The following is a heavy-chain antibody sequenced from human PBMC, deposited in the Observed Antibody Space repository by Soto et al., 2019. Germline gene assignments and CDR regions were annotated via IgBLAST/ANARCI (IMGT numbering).Heavy chain of an antibody. Sequence: QVQLVQSGAEVKKPGASVKVSCKASGYTFTSYDINWVRQATGQGLEWMGWMNPNSGNTGYAQKLPCSVTMTRNNSISTAYMELSSVRAGDRAVYDCAREGVRGMDVWGQETTVTVSS. D-gene: IGHD3-16*01. CDR2: MNPNSGNT. CDR1: GYTFTSYD. V-gene: IGHV1-8*01. CDR3: AREGVRGMDV. J-gene: IGHJ6*01.